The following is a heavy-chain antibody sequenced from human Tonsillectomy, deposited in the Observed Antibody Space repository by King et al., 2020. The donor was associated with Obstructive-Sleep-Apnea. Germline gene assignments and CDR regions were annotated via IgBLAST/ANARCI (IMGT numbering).Heavy chain of an antibody. CDR3: AIIAVAGSRPDY. CDR1: GYSFTSYW. J-gene: IGHJ4*02. Sequence: QLVQSGAEVKKPGESLRISCKGSGYSFTSYWISWVRQMPGKGLEWMGRIDPSDSYTNYCPSFQGQVTIPADKSISTAYLQWSSLKASDTAMYYCAIIAVAGSRPDYWGQGTLVTVSS. CDR2: IDPSDSYT. V-gene: IGHV5-10-1*03. D-gene: IGHD6-19*01.